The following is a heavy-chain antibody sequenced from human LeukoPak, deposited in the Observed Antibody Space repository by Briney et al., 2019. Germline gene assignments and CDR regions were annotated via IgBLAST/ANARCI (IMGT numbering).Heavy chain of an antibody. Sequence: GGSLRLSCAASGFTFSNYWMHWVRQAPGKGLVWVSRINSDGINTSYADSVKGRFTISRDNAKNTLNLQMNSLRAEDTAIYYCARVEFGEYNYYFDSWGQGTLVTVS. V-gene: IGHV3-74*01. J-gene: IGHJ4*02. D-gene: IGHD3-10*01. CDR1: GFTFSNYW. CDR2: INSDGINT. CDR3: ARVEFGEYNYYFDS.